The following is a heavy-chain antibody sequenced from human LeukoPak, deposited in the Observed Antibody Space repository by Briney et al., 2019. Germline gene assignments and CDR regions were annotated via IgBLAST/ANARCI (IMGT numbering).Heavy chain of an antibody. Sequence: GGPLKISGKGPGYTLTSMWIGGVGQLQGKGLKWLGILFTGDSTTRYRPSFQGQVTISADKSISTAYLQWSSLTASDTAIYYCARHLGGSSGWYRVFD. V-gene: IGHV5-51*01. CDR3: ARHLGGSSGWYRVFD. CDR1: GYTLTSMW. J-gene: IGHJ3*02. CDR2: LFTGDSTT. D-gene: IGHD6-19*01.